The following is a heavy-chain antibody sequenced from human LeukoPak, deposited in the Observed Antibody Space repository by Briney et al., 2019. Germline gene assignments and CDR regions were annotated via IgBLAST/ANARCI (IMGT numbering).Heavy chain of an antibody. J-gene: IGHJ3*02. CDR3: ANRGYNYGLDAFDI. CDR2: ISGSGGTT. Sequence: GGSLRLSCAASGFTFSSYAMSWVRQAPGKGLEWVSAISGSGGTTYYADSVKGRFTISRDDSKNTLYLQMNSLRAEDTAVYYCANRGYNYGLDAFDIWGQGTMVTVSS. D-gene: IGHD5-18*01. CDR1: GFTFSSYA. V-gene: IGHV3-23*01.